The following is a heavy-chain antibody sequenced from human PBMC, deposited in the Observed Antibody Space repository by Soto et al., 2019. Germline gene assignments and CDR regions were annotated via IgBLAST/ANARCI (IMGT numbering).Heavy chain of an antibody. J-gene: IGHJ4*02. Sequence: SETLSLTCAVYGGSFSGYYWSWIRQPPGKGLEWIGEITRGGYTNYNPSLKSRVTISVDTSNEQFSLSLTSVTAADTAVYFCVRALAAVQEWGQGTLVTVYS. CDR2: ITRGGYT. CDR3: VRALAAVQE. D-gene: IGHD6-13*01. CDR1: GGSFSGYY. V-gene: IGHV4-34*01.